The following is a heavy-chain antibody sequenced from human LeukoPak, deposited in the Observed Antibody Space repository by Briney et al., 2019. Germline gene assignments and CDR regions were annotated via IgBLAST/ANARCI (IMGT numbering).Heavy chain of an antibody. CDR2: IYTSGST. V-gene: IGHV4-4*07. D-gene: IGHD2-2*01. CDR1: GGSISSYY. Sequence: SETLSLTCTVSGGSISSYYWSWIRQPAGKGLEWIERIYTSGSTNYNPSLKSRVTMSVDTSKNQFSLKLSSVTAADTAVYYCARDYCSSTSCYEPDAFDIWGQGTMVTVSS. CDR3: ARDYCSSTSCYEPDAFDI. J-gene: IGHJ3*02.